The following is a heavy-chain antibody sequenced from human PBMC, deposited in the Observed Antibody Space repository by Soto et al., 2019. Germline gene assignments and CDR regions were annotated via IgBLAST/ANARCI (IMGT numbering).Heavy chain of an antibody. CDR1: GYSLATYW. CDR2: IDPSDSYI. CDR3: ARLGDCSGGSCFSRYYYHGMDV. J-gene: IGHJ6*02. Sequence: AGESLKISCKSSGYSLATYWITWVRQMPGKGLEWMGRIDPSDSYINYSPSFQGRVTISADKSLYTAYLQWSSLEASDTAMYYCARLGDCSGGSCFSRYYYHGMDVWGQGTTVTVSS. V-gene: IGHV5-10-1*01. D-gene: IGHD2-15*01.